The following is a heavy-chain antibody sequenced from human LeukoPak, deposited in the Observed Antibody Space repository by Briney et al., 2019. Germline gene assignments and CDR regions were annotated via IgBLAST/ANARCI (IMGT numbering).Heavy chain of an antibody. J-gene: IGHJ4*02. CDR1: GFTFSSYA. V-gene: IGHV3-23*01. D-gene: IGHD4-23*01. Sequence: GGSLRLSCAASGFTFSSYAMSWVRQAPGKGLEWVSAISGSGGSTYYADSVKGRFTISGDNSKNTLYLQMNSLRAEDTAVYYCAKATLRTTVVKGVLDYWGQGTLVTVSS. CDR2: ISGSGGST. CDR3: AKATLRTTVVKGVLDY.